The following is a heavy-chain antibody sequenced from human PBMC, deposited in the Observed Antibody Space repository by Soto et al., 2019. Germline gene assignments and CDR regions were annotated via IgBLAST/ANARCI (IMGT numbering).Heavy chain of an antibody. D-gene: IGHD5-12*01. CDR2: IIPVLGTA. V-gene: IGHV1-69*01. Sequence: QVQLVQSGAEVKKPGSSVKVFCKASGGTFSTYGISWVRQAPGQGLEWMGGIIPVLGTANYAQKFQGRVTITADESTITAYMELSSLRSEDTAVYYCARVRGGMATIRDAFDIWGQGTMVTVSS. J-gene: IGHJ3*02. CDR3: ARVRGGMATIRDAFDI. CDR1: GGTFSTYG.